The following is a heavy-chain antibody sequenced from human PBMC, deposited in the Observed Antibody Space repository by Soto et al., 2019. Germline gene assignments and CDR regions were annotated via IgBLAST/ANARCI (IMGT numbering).Heavy chain of an antibody. V-gene: IGHV3-48*03. CDR1: GFTFSSYE. CDR2: ISSSGSTI. CDR3: TWGRNGCGGVYFDY. D-gene: IGHD3-16*01. J-gene: IGHJ4*02. Sequence: EVQLVESGGGLVQPGGSLRLSCAASGFTFSSYEMNWVRQAPGKGLEWVSYISSSGSTIYYADSVKGRFTISRDNGKNCLFLKMSSLAPGGRAYYYCTWGRNGCGGVYFDYWGQETLVTVSS.